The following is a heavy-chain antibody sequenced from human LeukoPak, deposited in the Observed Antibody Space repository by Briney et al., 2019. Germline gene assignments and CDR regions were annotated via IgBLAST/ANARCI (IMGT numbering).Heavy chain of an antibody. Sequence: SETLSLTCTVSGGSISSYYWGWIRQPPGKGLEWIGSVYESGFTYYNPSLKSRVTVSADTSKNHVSLRLTSVTAADTAVYYCARGDWGLVDYWGQGTLVTVSS. CDR2: VYESGFT. J-gene: IGHJ4*02. D-gene: IGHD3-16*01. CDR1: GGSISSYY. V-gene: IGHV4-39*07. CDR3: ARGDWGLVDY.